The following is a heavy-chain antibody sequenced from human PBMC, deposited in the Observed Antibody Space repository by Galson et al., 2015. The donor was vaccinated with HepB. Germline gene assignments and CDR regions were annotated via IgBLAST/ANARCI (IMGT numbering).Heavy chain of an antibody. D-gene: IGHD2-15*01. CDR1: GYTFTSYG. CDR2: ISAYNGNT. V-gene: IGHV1-18*04. J-gene: IGHJ3*02. CDR3: ARERVVVAATQRAFDI. Sequence: SVKVSCKASGYTFTSYGISWVRQAPGQGLEWMGWISAYNGNTNYAQKLQGRVTMTTDTSTSTAYMELRSLRSDDTAVYYCARERVVVAATQRAFDIWGQGTMVTVSS.